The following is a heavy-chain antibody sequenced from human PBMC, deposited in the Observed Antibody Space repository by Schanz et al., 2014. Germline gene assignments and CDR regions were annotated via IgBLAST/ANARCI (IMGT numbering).Heavy chain of an antibody. CDR1: GFTFSAYA. V-gene: IGHV3-23*01. D-gene: IGHD2-21*01. Sequence: EVQLLESGGGLVQPGGSLRLSCAASGFTFSAYAMTWVRQIPGKGLEWVSAIRASGGTTYYADSVKGRFTISRDNSKNTLYRQMNSRRAEHTAVYYCAKTPREYCEYDNCPNWFDSWGQGTLVTASS. CDR2: IRASGGTT. CDR3: AKTPREYCEYDNCPNWFDS. J-gene: IGHJ5*01.